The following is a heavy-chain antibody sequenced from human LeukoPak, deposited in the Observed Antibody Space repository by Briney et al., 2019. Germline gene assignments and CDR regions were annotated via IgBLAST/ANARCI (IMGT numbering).Heavy chain of an antibody. Sequence: ASVKVSCKASGYTFTDYYMHWVRQAPGQGLEWVGWINPNSGGTNYAQKFQGRVTMTRDTSISTVYMELSRLRSDDTAVYYCARDRLRLGYERTNWFDPWGQGTLVTVSS. V-gene: IGHV1-2*02. CDR3: ARDRLRLGYERTNWFDP. D-gene: IGHD2-15*01. CDR2: INPNSGGT. J-gene: IGHJ5*02. CDR1: GYTFTDYY.